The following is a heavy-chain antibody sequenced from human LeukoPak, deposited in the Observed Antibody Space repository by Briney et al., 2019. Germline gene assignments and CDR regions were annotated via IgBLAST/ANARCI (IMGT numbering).Heavy chain of an antibody. CDR3: ARGEYSGYALLSPSFDC. J-gene: IGHJ4*02. CDR1: GYTFTSYG. Sequence: ASVKVSCKASGYTFTSYGISRVRQAPGQGLEWMGWISAYNGNTNYAQKLQGRVTMTTDTSTSTAYMELRSLRSDDTAVYYCARGEYSGYALLSPSFDCWGQGTLVTVSS. CDR2: ISAYNGNT. D-gene: IGHD5-12*01. V-gene: IGHV1-18*01.